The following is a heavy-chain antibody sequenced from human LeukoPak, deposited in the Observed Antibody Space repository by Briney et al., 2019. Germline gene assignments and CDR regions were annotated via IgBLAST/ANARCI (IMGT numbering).Heavy chain of an antibody. CDR3: AKDFAVYSTSYYDY. D-gene: IGHD6-13*01. Sequence: GGSLRLSCAASGFTFRSYAMSWVRQAPGRGLEWVSAISGSGGSTYYADSVKGRFTISRDNSKTTLYLQVNSLRAEDTAVYYCAKDFAVYSTSYYDYWGQGALVIVSS. CDR2: ISGSGGST. CDR1: GFTFRSYA. J-gene: IGHJ4*03. V-gene: IGHV3-23*01.